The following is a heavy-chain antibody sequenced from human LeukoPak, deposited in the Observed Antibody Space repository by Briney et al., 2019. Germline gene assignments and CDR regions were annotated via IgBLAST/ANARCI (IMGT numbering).Heavy chain of an antibody. J-gene: IGHJ6*02. V-gene: IGHV4-61*01. CDR3: ARDPGGMDV. Sequence: SETPSLTCTVSGGSVSSGSYYWSWIRQPPGKGLEWIGYIYYSGSTNYNPSLKSRVTISVDTSKNQSSLKLSSVTAADTAVYYCARDPGGMDVWGQGTTVTVSS. CDR2: IYYSGST. CDR1: GGSVSSGSYY.